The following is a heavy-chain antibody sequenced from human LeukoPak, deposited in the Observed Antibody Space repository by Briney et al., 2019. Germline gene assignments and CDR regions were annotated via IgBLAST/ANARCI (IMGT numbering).Heavy chain of an antibody. D-gene: IGHD3-3*01. Sequence: GDSDTRYSPSFQGQVTISADKSISTAYLQWSSLKASDTAMYYCARHGSGYPLYYYYGMDVWGQGTTVTVSS. CDR2: GDSDT. CDR3: ARHGSGYPLYYYYGMDV. V-gene: IGHV5-51*01. J-gene: IGHJ6*02.